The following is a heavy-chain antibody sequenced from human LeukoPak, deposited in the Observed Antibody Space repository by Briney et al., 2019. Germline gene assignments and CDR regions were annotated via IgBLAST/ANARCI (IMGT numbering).Heavy chain of an antibody. Sequence: ASVKVSCKVSGYTLTELSMHWVRQAPGKGLEWMGSFDPEDDETIYAQKFQGRVTMTEDTSTDTAYMELSSLRSEDTAVYYRATDLSAGWSAFDYWGQGTLVTVSS. CDR1: GYTLTELS. CDR3: ATDLSAGWSAFDY. V-gene: IGHV1-24*01. J-gene: IGHJ4*02. CDR2: FDPEDDET. D-gene: IGHD6-19*01.